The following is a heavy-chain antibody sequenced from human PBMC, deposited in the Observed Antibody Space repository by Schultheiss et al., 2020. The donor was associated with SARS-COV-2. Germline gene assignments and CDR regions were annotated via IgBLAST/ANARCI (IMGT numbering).Heavy chain of an antibody. CDR3: ARTSMVRGKAFDY. D-gene: IGHD3-10*01. CDR2: ISSSGSTI. Sequence: GGSLRLSCAASGFTFSSYSMNWVRQAPGKGLEWVSYISSSGSTIYYADSVKGRFTISKDTSKNQVVLTMTNMDPVDTATYYCARTSMVRGKAFDYWGQGTLVTVSS. V-gene: IGHV3-48*04. CDR1: GFTFSSYS. J-gene: IGHJ4*02.